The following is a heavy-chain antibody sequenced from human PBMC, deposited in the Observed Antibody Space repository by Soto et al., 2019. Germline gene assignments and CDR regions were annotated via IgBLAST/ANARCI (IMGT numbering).Heavy chain of an antibody. CDR1: GDSVSTDSAT. CDR2: TYLRSKWYN. Sequence: SQPLALPCVISGDSVSTDSATWNWIRPSPSRGLEWLGRTYLRSKWYNEYAVSVKSRIAIRPDTSKNLFSLQLSSVTPEDTAVYFCARAAVAFDAFDLWGQGTVVTVSS. J-gene: IGHJ3*01. D-gene: IGHD2-15*01. CDR3: ARAAVAFDAFDL. V-gene: IGHV6-1*01.